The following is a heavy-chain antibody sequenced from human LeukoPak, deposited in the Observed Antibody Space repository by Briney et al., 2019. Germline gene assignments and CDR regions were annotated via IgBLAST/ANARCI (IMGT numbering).Heavy chain of an antibody. CDR3: AARYYYDRPHPYHEY. D-gene: IGHD3-22*01. CDR1: GFTFSSYA. V-gene: IGHV3-23*01. CDR2: ITSARST. Sequence: GGSLRLSCAASGFTFSSYAMTWVRQAPGKGLEWVSAITSARSTYYADSVKGRFTISRDNSKNTLYLQMNSLRAEDTAVYYCAARYYYDRPHPYHEYWGQGTLVTVSS. J-gene: IGHJ4*02.